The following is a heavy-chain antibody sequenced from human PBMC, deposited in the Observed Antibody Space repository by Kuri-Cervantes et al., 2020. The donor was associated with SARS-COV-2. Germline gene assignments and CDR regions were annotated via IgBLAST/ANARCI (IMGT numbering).Heavy chain of an antibody. Sequence: GGSLRLFCAASGFTFSSYAMHWVRQAPGKGLEWVANIKQDGSEKYYVDSVKGRFTISRDNAKNSLYLQMNSLRAEDTAVYYCARGLSRKPFDYWGQGTLVTVSS. CDR2: IKQDGSEK. V-gene: IGHV3-7*01. CDR3: ARGLSRKPFDY. CDR1: GFTFSSYA. J-gene: IGHJ4*02.